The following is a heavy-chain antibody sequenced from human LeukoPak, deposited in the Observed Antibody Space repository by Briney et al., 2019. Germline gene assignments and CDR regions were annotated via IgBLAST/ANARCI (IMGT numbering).Heavy chain of an antibody. CDR2: IIPIFGTA. Sequence: SVKVSCKASGGTFSSYAISWVRQAPGQGLEWMGGIIPIFGTANYAQKFQGRVTITADESTSTAYMELSSLRSEDTAVYYCARDTFDSSGTDYWGQGTLVAVSS. CDR1: GGTFSSYA. J-gene: IGHJ4*02. D-gene: IGHD3-22*01. CDR3: ARDTFDSSGTDY. V-gene: IGHV1-69*13.